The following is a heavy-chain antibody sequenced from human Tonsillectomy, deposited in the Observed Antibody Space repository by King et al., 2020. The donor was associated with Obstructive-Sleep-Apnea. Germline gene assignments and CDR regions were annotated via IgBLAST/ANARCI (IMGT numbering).Heavy chain of an antibody. CDR3: ARGSGDFWSGYVFDY. Sequence: QLQESGPGLVNPSGTLSLTCAVSGGSMSSTNWWSWVRQPPGKGLEWIGEIYHSGSTNYNPSLKSRVSVSVDRSKNQFSLELRSVTAADTAVYYCARGSGDFWSGYVFDYWGRGTLVTVSS. CDR1: GGSMSSTNW. J-gene: IGHJ4*02. D-gene: IGHD3-3*01. V-gene: IGHV4-4*02. CDR2: IYHSGST.